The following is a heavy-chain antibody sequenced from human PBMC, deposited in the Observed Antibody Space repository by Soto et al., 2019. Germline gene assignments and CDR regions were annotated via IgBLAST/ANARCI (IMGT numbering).Heavy chain of an antibody. CDR3: ARGLTVTLKEAFDY. CDR2: INHSGST. CDR1: GGSFSGYY. V-gene: IGHV4-34*01. D-gene: IGHD4-17*01. Sequence: PSETLSLTCAVYGGSFSGYYWIWIRQPPGKGLEWIGEINHSGSTNYNPSLKSRVTISVDTSKNQFSLKLSSVTAADTAVYYCARGLTVTLKEAFDYWGQGTLVTVSS. J-gene: IGHJ4*02.